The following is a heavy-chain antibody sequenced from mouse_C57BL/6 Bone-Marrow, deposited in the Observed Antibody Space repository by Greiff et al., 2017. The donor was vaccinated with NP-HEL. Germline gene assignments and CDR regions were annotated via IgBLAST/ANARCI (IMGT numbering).Heavy chain of an antibody. J-gene: IGHJ1*03. CDR1: GYTFTGYW. CDR2: ILPGSGST. D-gene: IGHD1-1*01. CDR3: AGGPYYGSSYGYFDV. V-gene: IGHV1-9*01. Sequence: QVQLQQSGAELMKPGASVKLSCKATGYTFTGYWIEWVKQRPGHGLEWIGEILPGSGSTNYNEKFKGKATFTADTSSNTAYMQISSLTTEDSAIYYCAGGPYYGSSYGYFDVWGTGTTVTVSS.